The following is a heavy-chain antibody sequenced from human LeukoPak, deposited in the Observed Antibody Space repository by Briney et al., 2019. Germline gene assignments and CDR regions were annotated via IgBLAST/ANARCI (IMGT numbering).Heavy chain of an antibody. CDR1: GLTFSNYG. CDR2: IWYDGSNK. J-gene: IGHJ5*02. D-gene: IGHD6-13*01. Sequence: GGSLRLSCAASGLTFSNYGMHWVRQAPGKGLEWVAIIWYDGSNKYYADSVKGRFTISRDNSKDTLYLQMNSLRAEDTAVYYCARGFATAAATFDPWGQGTLVTVSS. V-gene: IGHV3-33*01. CDR3: ARGFATAAATFDP.